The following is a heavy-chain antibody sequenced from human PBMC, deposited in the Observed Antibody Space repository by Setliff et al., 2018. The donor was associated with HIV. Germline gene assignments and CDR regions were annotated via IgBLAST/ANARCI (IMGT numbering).Heavy chain of an antibody. CDR3: AKVFRSSTMLLVGFDY. V-gene: IGHV3-30*02. J-gene: IGHJ4*02. D-gene: IGHD3-22*01. CDR2: IRYDGSNK. Sequence: GESLKISCAASGFTFSSYGMHWVRQAPGKGLEWVAFIRYDGSNKYYADSVKGRFTISRDNAKNSLYLQMHSLRVEDTAMYYCAKVFRSSTMLLVGFDYWGLGTLVTGLL. CDR1: GFTFSSYG.